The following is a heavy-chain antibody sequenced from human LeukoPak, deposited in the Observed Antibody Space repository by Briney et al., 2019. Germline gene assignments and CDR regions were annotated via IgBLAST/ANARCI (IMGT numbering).Heavy chain of an antibody. CDR3: ARGPRYSSSSDNFDY. CDR1: GGSISTYY. Sequence: PSETLSLTCTVSGGSISTYYWSWIRQPAGKGLEWIGRIYTTGSTNHDPSLTSRVTMSVDTSKSQFSLNLSSVTAADTAVYYCARGPRYSSSSDNFDYWGQGTLVTVSS. J-gene: IGHJ4*02. V-gene: IGHV4-4*07. CDR2: IYTTGST. D-gene: IGHD6-6*01.